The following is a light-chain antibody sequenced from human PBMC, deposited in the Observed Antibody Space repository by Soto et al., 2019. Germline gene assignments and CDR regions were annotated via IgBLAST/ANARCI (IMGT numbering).Light chain of an antibody. CDR1: QAISNY. V-gene: IGKV1-27*01. Sequence: DIQMTQSPSSLSASVGDRVTITCRASQAISNYLAWYQQKPGKVPTLLIYAASTLQSGVPSRFSGSGSGTDFTRTISSLQPEDAATYYCQKFNAVPTFGGGTKVEI. J-gene: IGKJ4*01. CDR3: QKFNAVPT. CDR2: AAS.